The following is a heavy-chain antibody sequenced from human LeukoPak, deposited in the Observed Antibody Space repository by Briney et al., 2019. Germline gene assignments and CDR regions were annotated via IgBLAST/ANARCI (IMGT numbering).Heavy chain of an antibody. CDR1: GGSISSYY. CDR3: ARGVVAARFWFDP. V-gene: IGHV4-59*01. Sequence: SETLSLTCTVSGGSISSYYWSWIRQPPGKGLEWIGYIYYSGSTNYNPSLKSRVTISVDTSKNQFSLKLSSVTAADTAVYYCARGVVAARFWFDPWGQGTLVTVSS. J-gene: IGHJ5*02. CDR2: IYYSGST. D-gene: IGHD6-6*01.